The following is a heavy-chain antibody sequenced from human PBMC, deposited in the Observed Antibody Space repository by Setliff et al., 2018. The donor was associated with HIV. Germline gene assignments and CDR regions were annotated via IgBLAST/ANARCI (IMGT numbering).Heavy chain of an antibody. Sequence: SETLSLTCTVSGGSISSYYWSWIRQPPGKGLEWIGYIYYSGSTNYNPSLKSRVTISVDTSKNQFSLKLSSVTAADTAVYYCARVNPNPHSMVSDYYYMDVWGKGTTVTVSS. D-gene: IGHD5-18*01. CDR2: IYYSGST. CDR1: GGSISSYY. CDR3: ARVNPNPHSMVSDYYYMDV. J-gene: IGHJ6*03. V-gene: IGHV4-59*08.